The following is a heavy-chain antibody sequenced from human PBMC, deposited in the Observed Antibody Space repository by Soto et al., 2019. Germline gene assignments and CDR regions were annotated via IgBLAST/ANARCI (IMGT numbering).Heavy chain of an antibody. V-gene: IGHV3-7*01. CDR1: GFTFSNYW. Sequence: EVQLVESGGDLVQPGGSLRLSCAASGFTFSNYWMSWVRQAPGKGLEWVANIKEDGSERNYVDSVKGRFTISRDNAENSLYLQMNSLRAEDTAVYYCASARHIGPWSQGTLVTVSS. J-gene: IGHJ5*02. CDR2: IKEDGSER. D-gene: IGHD2-21*01. CDR3: ASARHIGP.